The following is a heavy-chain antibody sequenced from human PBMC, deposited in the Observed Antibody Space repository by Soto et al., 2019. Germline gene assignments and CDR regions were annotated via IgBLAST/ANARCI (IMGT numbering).Heavy chain of an antibody. V-gene: IGHV3-13*01. CDR3: ARSHPTELVDGFDY. J-gene: IGHJ4*02. CDR2: IGTAGDT. CDR1: GFTFSSYD. D-gene: IGHD1-7*01. Sequence: GGSLRLSCAASGFTFSSYDMHWVRQATGKGLEWVSAIGTAGDTYYPGSVKGRFTISRENAKNSLYLQMNSLRAEDTAVYYCARSHPTELVDGFDYWGQGTLVTVSS.